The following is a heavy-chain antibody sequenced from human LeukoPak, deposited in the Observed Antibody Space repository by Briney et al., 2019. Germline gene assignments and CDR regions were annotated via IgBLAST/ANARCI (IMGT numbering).Heavy chain of an antibody. CDR3: ARGSTGMIVAKFDY. V-gene: IGHV1-69*13. CDR2: IIPIFGTA. CDR1: GGTFSSYA. J-gene: IGHJ4*02. D-gene: IGHD3-22*01. Sequence: GASVKVSCKASGGTFSSYAISWVRQAPGQGLEWMGGIIPIFGTANYAQKFQGRVTITADESTSTAYMELSSLRSEDTAVYYCARGSTGMIVAKFDYWGQGTLVTVSS.